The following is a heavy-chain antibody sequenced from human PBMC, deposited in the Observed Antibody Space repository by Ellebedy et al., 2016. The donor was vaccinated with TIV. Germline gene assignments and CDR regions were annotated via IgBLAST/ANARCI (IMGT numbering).Heavy chain of an antibody. D-gene: IGHD2-15*01. CDR2: ISSRSTI. Sequence: GESLKISCAASGFTFSDYYMNWVRQAPGKGLEWVSSISSRSTIYYADSVKGRFTISRDNAKNSLFLQMNTMRAEDTAVYYCARDLGLDCSGGSCYLIGHYYNGMDVWGQGTTVTVSS. CDR1: GFTFSDYY. J-gene: IGHJ6*02. V-gene: IGHV3-69-1*01. CDR3: ARDLGLDCSGGSCYLIGHYYNGMDV.